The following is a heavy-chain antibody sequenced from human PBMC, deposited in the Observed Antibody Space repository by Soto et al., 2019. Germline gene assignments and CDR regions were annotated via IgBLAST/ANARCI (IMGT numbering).Heavy chain of an antibody. CDR3: AKTESFNGYYNAFDS. D-gene: IGHD3-9*01. J-gene: IGHJ4*02. CDR2: VSGGGGST. Sequence: GGSLRLSCAASGFSFAGYAVAWVRQAPGKGLEWVSTVSGGGGSTYYADSVKGRFTISRDNSGNTVYLQMNSLNAGDTALYYCAKTESFNGYYNAFDSWGQGTRVTVSS. V-gene: IGHV3-23*01. CDR1: GFSFAGYA.